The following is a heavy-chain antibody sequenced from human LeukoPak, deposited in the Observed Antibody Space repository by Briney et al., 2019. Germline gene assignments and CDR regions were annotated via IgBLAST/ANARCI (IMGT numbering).Heavy chain of an antibody. CDR2: INPNSGGT. CDR1: GYTFTGYY. J-gene: IGHJ4*02. V-gene: IGHV1-2*02. Sequence: ASVKVSCKASGYTFTGYYMHWVRQAPGQGPKWMGWINPNSGGTNYAQKFQGRVTMTRDTSISTAYMELSRLRSDDTAVYYCARDGGIVGAAYFDYWGQGTLVTVSS. D-gene: IGHD1-26*01. CDR3: ARDGGIVGAAYFDY.